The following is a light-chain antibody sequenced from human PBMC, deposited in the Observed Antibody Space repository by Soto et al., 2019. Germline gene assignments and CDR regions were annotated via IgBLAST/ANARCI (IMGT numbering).Light chain of an antibody. CDR2: AAS. J-gene: IGKJ2*01. Sequence: DIQMTQSPSSLSASVGDRVTITCRASESIANYLNWYQQKPGKAPNLLISAASTLQTGVPSRFSGSGSGTDFTLTISSLQTEDFATYFWQQSYISPYTFGQGTKLDI. CDR1: ESIANY. CDR3: QQSYISPYT. V-gene: IGKV1-39*01.